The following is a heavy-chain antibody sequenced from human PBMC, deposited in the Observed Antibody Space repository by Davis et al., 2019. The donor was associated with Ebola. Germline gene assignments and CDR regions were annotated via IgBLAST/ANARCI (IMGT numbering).Heavy chain of an antibody. Sequence: GESLKISCAASGFTFSSYAMHWVRQAPGKGLEWVAVISYDGSNKYYADSVKGRFTISRDDAKNTLYLQMNSLRAEDTAVYYCTRGAKNYDILTGPPRMDVWGQGTTVTVSS. CDR2: ISYDGSNK. CDR1: GFTFSSYA. V-gene: IGHV3-30*04. J-gene: IGHJ6*02. CDR3: TRGAKNYDILTGPPRMDV. D-gene: IGHD3-9*01.